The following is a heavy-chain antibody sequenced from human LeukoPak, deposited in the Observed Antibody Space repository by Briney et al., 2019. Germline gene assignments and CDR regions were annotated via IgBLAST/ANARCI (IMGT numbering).Heavy chain of an antibody. CDR1: GGSISSSSYY. J-gene: IGHJ5*02. V-gene: IGHV4-39*01. CDR2: IYYSGST. CDR3: ARGAKIATIFGVVIKPQQLPFDP. D-gene: IGHD3-3*01. Sequence: SETLSLTCTVSGGSISSSSYYWGWIRQPPGKGLEWIGSIYYSGSTYYNPSLKSRVTISVDTSKNQFSLKLSSVTAADTAVYYCARGAKIATIFGVVIKPQQLPFDPWGQGTLVTVSS.